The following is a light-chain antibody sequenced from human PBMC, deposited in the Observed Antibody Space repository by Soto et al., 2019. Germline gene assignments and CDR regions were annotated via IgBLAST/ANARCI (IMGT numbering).Light chain of an antibody. Sequence: EIVMTQSPATLSGSPGERATLSCRASQRVSSYLAWYQQMPGHAPRLLIYVASTRATGIPARFSGSESGTEFTLTISSLQSEDFAVYYCQQYNNWPPWTFGQGTKVEIK. V-gene: IGKV3-15*01. CDR3: QQYNNWPPWT. J-gene: IGKJ1*01. CDR2: VAS. CDR1: QRVSSY.